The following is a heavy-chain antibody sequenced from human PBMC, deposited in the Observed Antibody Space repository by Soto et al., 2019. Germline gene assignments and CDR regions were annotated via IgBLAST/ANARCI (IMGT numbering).Heavy chain of an antibody. CDR1: GGSFSGYY. V-gene: IGHV4-34*01. CDR3: ARGVIGQYDFGSGYYSACMDV. D-gene: IGHD3-3*01. J-gene: IGHJ6*02. CDR2: INHSGST. Sequence: SETLSLTCAVYGGSFSGYYWSWIRQPPGKGLEWNGEINHSGSTNYNPSLKSRVTISVETSKNQFSLKLSSVTAADTAVYYCARGVIGQYDFGSGYYSACMDVWGQVPTVIVSS.